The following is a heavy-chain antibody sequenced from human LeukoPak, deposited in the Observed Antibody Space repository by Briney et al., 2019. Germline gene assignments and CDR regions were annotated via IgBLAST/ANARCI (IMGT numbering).Heavy chain of an antibody. D-gene: IGHD6-19*01. V-gene: IGHV3-23*01. CDR2: VAGRGDVT. J-gene: IGHJ4*02. CDR3: AREDRSSGFYGLDY. CDR1: GFTFRSYA. Sequence: GGSLRLSCAASGFTFRSYAMNWVRLAPGEGLEWVSSVAGRGDVTYYADSVKGRFTISRDNSKNTLYLQMNSLRAEDTAVYHCAREDRSSGFYGLDYWGQGTLVTVSS.